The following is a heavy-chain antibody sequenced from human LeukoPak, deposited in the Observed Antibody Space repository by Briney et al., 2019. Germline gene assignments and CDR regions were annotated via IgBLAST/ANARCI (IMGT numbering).Heavy chain of an antibody. CDR1: GGTFSSYA. CDR3: ASWLDCTNGPCRGDAFDI. Sequence: GSSVKVSCKASGGTFSSYAISWVRQAPGQGLEWMGGIIPIFGTANYAQKFQGRVTITTDESTSTAYMELSSLRSDDTAVYYCASWLDCTNGPCRGDAFDIWGQGTMVTVSS. V-gene: IGHV1-69*05. CDR2: IIPIFGTA. D-gene: IGHD2-8*01. J-gene: IGHJ3*02.